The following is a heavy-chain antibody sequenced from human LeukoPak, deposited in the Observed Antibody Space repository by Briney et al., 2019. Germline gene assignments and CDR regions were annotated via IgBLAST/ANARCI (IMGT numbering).Heavy chain of an antibody. CDR1: GGTFSSYA. CDR2: IIPIFGTA. V-gene: IGHV1-69*13. D-gene: IGHD2-15*01. Sequence: ASVKVSCKASGGTFSSYAISWVRQAPGQGLEWVGGIIPIFGTANYAQKFQGRVTITADESTSTAYMELSSLRSEDTAVYYCARAPFYCSGGSCYSSFPDYWGQGILVTVSS. J-gene: IGHJ4*02. CDR3: ARAPFYCSGGSCYSSFPDY.